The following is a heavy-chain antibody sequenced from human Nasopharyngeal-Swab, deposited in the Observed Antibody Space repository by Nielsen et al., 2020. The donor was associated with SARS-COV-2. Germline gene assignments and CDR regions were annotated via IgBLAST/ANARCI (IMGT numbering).Heavy chain of an antibody. Sequence: ASVKVSCNASGYTFTSYDINWVRQATGQGLEWMGWMNPNSGNTGYAQKFQGRVTMTRNTSISTAYMELSSLRSEDTAVYYCARVYCSSTSCRGYFDYWGQGTLVTVSS. CDR2: MNPNSGNT. CDR1: GYTFTSYD. V-gene: IGHV1-8*01. J-gene: IGHJ4*02. D-gene: IGHD2-2*01. CDR3: ARVYCSSTSCRGYFDY.